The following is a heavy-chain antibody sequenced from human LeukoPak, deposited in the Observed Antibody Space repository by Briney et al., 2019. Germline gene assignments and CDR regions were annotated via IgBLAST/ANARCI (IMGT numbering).Heavy chain of an antibody. D-gene: IGHD6-13*01. Sequence: GGSLRLSCAASGFTFSGSAMHWVRQAPGKGLEWVSVIYSGGSTYYADSVKGRFTISRDNSKNTLYLQMNSLRAEDTAVYYCARGFGYSNNYYFDYWGQGTLVTVSS. J-gene: IGHJ4*02. V-gene: IGHV3-66*01. CDR3: ARGFGYSNNYYFDY. CDR2: IYSGGST. CDR1: GFTFSGSA.